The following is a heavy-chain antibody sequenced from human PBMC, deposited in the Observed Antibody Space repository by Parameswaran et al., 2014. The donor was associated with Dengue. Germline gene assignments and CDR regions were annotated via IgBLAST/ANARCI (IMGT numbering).Heavy chain of an antibody. Sequence: WVRQAPGQGLEWMGRINPNSGGTNYAQKFQGRVTMTRDTSISTAYMELSRLRSDDTAVYYCARPYYDFWSGYYDAFDIWGQGTMVTVSS. CDR2: INPNSGGT. D-gene: IGHD3-3*01. CDR3: ARPYYDFWSGYYDAFDI. J-gene: IGHJ3*02. V-gene: IGHV1-2*06.